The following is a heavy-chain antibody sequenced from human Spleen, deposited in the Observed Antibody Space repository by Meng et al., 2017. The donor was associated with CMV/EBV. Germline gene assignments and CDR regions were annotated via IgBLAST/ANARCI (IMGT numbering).Heavy chain of an antibody. Sequence: QVQLVESGGGLVKPGGSLRLSCAASGFTFSDYYMSWIRQAPGKGLEWVSRINSDGSFTSYADSVKGRFTISRDNAKNTLYLHMYSLRVDDSAVYYCGRDLTGERDQWGQGTLVTVSS. V-gene: IGHV3-11*06. CDR3: GRDLTGERDQ. CDR2: INSDGSFT. J-gene: IGHJ4*02. D-gene: IGHD7-27*01. CDR1: GFTFSDYY.